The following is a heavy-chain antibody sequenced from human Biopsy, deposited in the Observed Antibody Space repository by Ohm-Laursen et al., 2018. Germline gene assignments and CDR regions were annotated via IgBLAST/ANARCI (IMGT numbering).Heavy chain of an antibody. CDR1: GYTFTSQY. CDR2: INPRSGTT. V-gene: IGHV1-2*02. Sequence: ASVKVSCKASGYTFTSQYLHWVRQVPGQGLEWMGWINPRSGTTKFAQDFQGRVTMTRDTSITTAYMELRRLRSDDTAVYYCARLTRSTPTTGVWGQGTLVTVSS. J-gene: IGHJ4*02. CDR3: ARLTRSTPTTGV. D-gene: IGHD2-8*01.